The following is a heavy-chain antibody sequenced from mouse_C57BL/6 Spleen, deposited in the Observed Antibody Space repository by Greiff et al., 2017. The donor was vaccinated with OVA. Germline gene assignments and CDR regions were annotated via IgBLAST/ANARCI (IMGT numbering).Heavy chain of an antibody. Sequence: EVQVVESGPGLVKPSQSLSLTCSVTGYSITSGYYWNWIRQFPGNKLEWMGYISYDGSNNYNPSLKNRISITRDTSKNQFFLKLNSVTTEDTATYYCASYYDYDAVYWGQGTTLTVSS. CDR3: ASYYDYDAVY. CDR1: GYSITSGYY. J-gene: IGHJ2*01. V-gene: IGHV3-6*01. D-gene: IGHD2-4*01. CDR2: ISYDGSN.